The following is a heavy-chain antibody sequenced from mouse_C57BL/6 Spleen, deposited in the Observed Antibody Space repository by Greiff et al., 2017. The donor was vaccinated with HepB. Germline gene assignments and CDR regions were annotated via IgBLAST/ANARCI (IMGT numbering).Heavy chain of an antibody. Sequence: EVQGVESGEGLVKPGGSLKLSCAASGFTFSSYAMSWVRQTPEKRLEWVAYISSGGDYIYYADTVKGRFTISRDNARNTLYLQMSSLKSEDTAMYYCTRELGDYYAMDYWGQGTSVTVSP. CDR2: ISSGGDYI. V-gene: IGHV5-9-1*02. CDR1: GFTFSSYA. D-gene: IGHD4-1*01. CDR3: TRELGDYYAMDY. J-gene: IGHJ4*01.